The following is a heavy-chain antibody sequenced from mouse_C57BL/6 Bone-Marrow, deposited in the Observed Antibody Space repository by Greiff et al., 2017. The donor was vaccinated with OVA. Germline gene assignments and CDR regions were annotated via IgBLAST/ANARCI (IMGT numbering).Heavy chain of an antibody. V-gene: IGHV1-55*01. CDR1: GYTFTSYW. J-gene: IGHJ2*01. CDR3: ARCMVTTVDN. CDR2: IYPGSGST. D-gene: IGHD2-2*01. Sequence: QVQLQQPGAELVKPGASVKMSCKASGYTFTSYWITWVKQRPGQGLEWIGDIYPGSGSTNYNEKFKGKATLTVDTSSSTAYMQLSSLTSEDSAVYYSARCMVTTVDNWGQGTTLTVSS.